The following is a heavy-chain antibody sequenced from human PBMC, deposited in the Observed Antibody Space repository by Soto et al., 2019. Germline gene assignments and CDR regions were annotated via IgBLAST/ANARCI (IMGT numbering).Heavy chain of an antibody. Sequence: RASVKVSCKASGYTFTGYYMHWVRQAPGQGLEWMGWINPNSGGTNYAQKFQGRVTMTRDTSISTAYMELSRLRSDDTAVYYCARPAYCSSTSCYTEYFDYGMDVWGQGTTVTVSS. V-gene: IGHV1-2*02. J-gene: IGHJ6*02. CDR2: INPNSGGT. D-gene: IGHD2-2*02. CDR1: GYTFTGYY. CDR3: ARPAYCSSTSCYTEYFDYGMDV.